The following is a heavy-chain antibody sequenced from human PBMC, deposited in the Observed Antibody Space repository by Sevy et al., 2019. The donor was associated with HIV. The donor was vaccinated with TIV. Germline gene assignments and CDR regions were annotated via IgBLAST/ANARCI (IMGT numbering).Heavy chain of an antibody. Sequence: SETLSLTCSVSGGSLRSSPYYWGWIRQPPGKGLEWIGGLYQDGSSSYIPSLKSRVTMSADTSKNQFSLRLTSVTAADTAVYYCTRRGYSGRFDFWGQESWSPSPQ. V-gene: IGHV4-39*01. CDR3: TRRGYSGRFDF. D-gene: IGHD5-12*01. CDR2: LYQDGSS. CDR1: GGSLRSSPYY. J-gene: IGHJ4*01.